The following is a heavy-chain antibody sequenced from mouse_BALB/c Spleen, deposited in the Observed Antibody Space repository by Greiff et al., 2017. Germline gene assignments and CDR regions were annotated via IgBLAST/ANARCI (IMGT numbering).Heavy chain of an antibody. D-gene: IGHD1-1*01. CDR2: INPSTGYT. V-gene: IGHV1-7*01. Sequence: QVQLQQSGAELAKPGASVKMSCKASGYTFTSYWMHWVKQRPGQGLEWIGYINPSTGYTEYNQKFKDKATLTADKSSSTAYMQLSSLTSEDSAVYYCAREEAVVATGNYWGQGTTLTVSS. CDR3: AREEAVVATGNY. J-gene: IGHJ2*01. CDR1: GYTFTSYW.